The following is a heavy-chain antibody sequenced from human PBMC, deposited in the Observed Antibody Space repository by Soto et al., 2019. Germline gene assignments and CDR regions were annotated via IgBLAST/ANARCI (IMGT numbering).Heavy chain of an antibody. J-gene: IGHJ4*02. CDR3: VREGGYSGYLDN. Sequence: EVQLVESGGGLVQPGGSLRLSCGASGFTFSRYWMHWVRQVPGKGLVGVSRSSSDGSWTGYAESVKGRFTISRDNDRNTVCLQMTSLRAEDTAVYYCVREGGYSGYLDNWGQGTQVTVSS. D-gene: IGHD5-12*01. V-gene: IGHV3-74*01. CDR1: GFTFSRYW. CDR2: SSSDGSWT.